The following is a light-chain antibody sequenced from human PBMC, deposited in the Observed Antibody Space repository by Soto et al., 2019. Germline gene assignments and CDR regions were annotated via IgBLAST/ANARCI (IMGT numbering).Light chain of an antibody. Sequence: DIVMPQSPLSLPVTPGEPASISCRSSQSLLHSNGYNYLDWYLQKPGQSPQLLIYLGSNRASGVPDRFSGSGSGTDFTLKISRVEAEDVGVYYCMQALQLQLTFGGGTKVEIK. J-gene: IGKJ4*01. CDR2: LGS. V-gene: IGKV2-28*01. CDR3: MQALQLQLT. CDR1: QSLLHSNGYNY.